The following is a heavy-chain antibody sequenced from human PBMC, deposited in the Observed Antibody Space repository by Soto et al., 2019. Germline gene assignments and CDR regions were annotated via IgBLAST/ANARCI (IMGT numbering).Heavy chain of an antibody. V-gene: IGHV1-2*02. D-gene: IGHD3-9*01. CDR1: GYIFTALY. Sequence: QVQLVQSGSEVKKPGASVKVSCQASGYIFTALYMNWVRQAPGQGLEWMGWVNPNTGVTKYAQKFQDRVTMTRDTSINTADMELRGLTSDDTAVYYCTTLRLDPWGQGTLVTVSS. CDR2: VNPNTGVT. CDR3: TTLRLDP. J-gene: IGHJ5*02.